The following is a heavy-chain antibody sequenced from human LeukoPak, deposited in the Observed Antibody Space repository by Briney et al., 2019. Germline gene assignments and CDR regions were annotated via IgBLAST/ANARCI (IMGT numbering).Heavy chain of an antibody. V-gene: IGHV1-18*01. CDR3: AETHGVP. D-gene: IGHD2-8*01. J-gene: IGHJ4*02. Sequence: GASVKVSCKAFGYSFSSYGISWVRQAPGQGLEWMGWVSAYNGNTNYAQKLQGRVTMTTDTSTTTAYMELRSLRSEDTAVYYCAETHGVPWGQGTLVTVSS. CDR2: VSAYNGNT. CDR1: GYSFSSYG.